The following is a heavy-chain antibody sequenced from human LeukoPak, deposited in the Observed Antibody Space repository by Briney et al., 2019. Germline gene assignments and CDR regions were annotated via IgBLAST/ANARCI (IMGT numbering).Heavy chain of an antibody. Sequence: SESLSLTCTVSGGSISSYYWSWSRQPPGKGLEWIGYIYYSGSTNYNPSLKSRVTISVDTSKNQFSLKLSSVTAADTAVYYCASWQLVGGFDYCGQGTLVTVSS. CDR3: ASWQLVGGFDY. CDR2: IYYSGST. CDR1: GGSISSYY. D-gene: IGHD6-13*01. J-gene: IGHJ4*02. V-gene: IGHV4-59*01.